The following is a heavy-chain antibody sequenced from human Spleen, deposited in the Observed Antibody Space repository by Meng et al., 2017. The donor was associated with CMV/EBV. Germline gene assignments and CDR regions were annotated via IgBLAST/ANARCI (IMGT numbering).Heavy chain of an antibody. D-gene: IGHD2-21*02. CDR2: MNPNSGGT. Sequence: ASVKVSCKASGYTFTGYYMHWVRQAPGQGLEWMGWMNPNSGGTNYAQKFQGRVTMTRDTSISTAYMELSRLRSDDTAVYYCAREQGVTGSPSYFYYGMDVWGQGTTVTVSS. CDR3: AREQGVTGSPSYFYYGMDV. V-gene: IGHV1-2*02. CDR1: GYTFTGYY. J-gene: IGHJ6*02.